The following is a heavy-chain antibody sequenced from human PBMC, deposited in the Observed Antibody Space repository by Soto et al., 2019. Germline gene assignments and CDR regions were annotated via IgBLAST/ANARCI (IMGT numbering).Heavy chain of an antibody. CDR2: IYYSGST. Sequence: QVQLQESGPGLVKPSETRSLTCTVSGGSISSYYWSWIRQPPGKGLEWIGYIYYSGSTNYNPSLKSRVTISVDTSKNQFSLKLSSVTAADTAVYYCARGGGSPDYWGQGTLVTVSS. CDR3: ARGGGSPDY. J-gene: IGHJ4*02. D-gene: IGHD1-26*01. CDR1: GGSISSYY. V-gene: IGHV4-59*08.